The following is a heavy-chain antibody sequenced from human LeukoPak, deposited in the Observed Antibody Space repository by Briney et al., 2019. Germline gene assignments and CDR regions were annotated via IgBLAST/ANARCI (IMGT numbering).Heavy chain of an antibody. CDR2: ISYSGST. CDR3: ARLQQWLPADY. Sequence: PSETLSLTCTVSGDSISSYYWSWIRQPPGKGLEWIGYISYSGSTNYNPSLKSRVTISVDTSKNQFSLKLSSVTAADTAVYYCARLQQWLPADYWGQGTLVTVSS. D-gene: IGHD6-19*01. V-gene: IGHV4-59*08. J-gene: IGHJ4*02. CDR1: GDSISSYY.